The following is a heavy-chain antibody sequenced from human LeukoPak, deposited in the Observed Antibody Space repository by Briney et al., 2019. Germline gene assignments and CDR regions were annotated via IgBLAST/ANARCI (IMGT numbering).Heavy chain of an antibody. V-gene: IGHV3-23*01. J-gene: IGHJ6*02. CDR3: AKAQHGGYPSDYYYYGMDV. D-gene: IGHD4-23*01. CDR2: ISGSGGST. CDR1: GFTFSSYT. Sequence: PGGSLRLSCAASGFTFSSYTMSWVRQAPGKGLEWVSAISGSGGSTYYADSVKGRFTISRDNSKNTLYLQMNSLRAEDTAVYYCAKAQHGGYPSDYYYYGMDVWGQGTTVTVSS.